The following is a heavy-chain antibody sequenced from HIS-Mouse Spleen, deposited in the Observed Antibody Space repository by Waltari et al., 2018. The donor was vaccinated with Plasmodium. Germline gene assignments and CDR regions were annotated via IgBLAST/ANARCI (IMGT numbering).Heavy chain of an antibody. CDR3: ARTTYSSSSAKYYYYGMDV. D-gene: IGHD6-6*01. Sequence: QVTLRESGPALVKPTQTLTLTCTFSGFSLSPSGMCLSWFRQPPGKALEWLARIDWDDDKYYRTSLKTRLTISKDTSKNQVVLTMTNMDPVDTATYYCARTTYSSSSAKYYYYGMDVWGQGTTVTVSS. CDR2: IDWDDDK. CDR1: GFSLSPSGMC. V-gene: IGHV2-70*15. J-gene: IGHJ6*02.